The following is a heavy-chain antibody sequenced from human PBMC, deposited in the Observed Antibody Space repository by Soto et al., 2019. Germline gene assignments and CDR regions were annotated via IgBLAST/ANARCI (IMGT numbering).Heavy chain of an antibody. CDR3: TTPLADTVTTDYYYMDV. Sequence: GGSLRLSCAASGFTFSNAWMSWVRQAPGKGLEWVGRIKSKTDGGTTDYAAPVKGRFTISRDDSKNTLYLQMNSLKTEDTAVYYCTTPLADTVTTDYYYMDVWGKGTTVTVSS. D-gene: IGHD4-17*01. CDR2: IKSKTDGGTT. J-gene: IGHJ6*03. V-gene: IGHV3-15*01. CDR1: GFTFSNAW.